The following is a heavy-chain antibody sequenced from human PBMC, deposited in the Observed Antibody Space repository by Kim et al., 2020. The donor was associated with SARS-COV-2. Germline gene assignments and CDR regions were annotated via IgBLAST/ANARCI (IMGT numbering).Heavy chain of an antibody. CDR2: T. CDR3: ARSAGAAAADY. Sequence: TNYAPKLQGRVTMTTDTSTSTAYMELRSLSSDDTAVYYCARSAGAAAADYWGQGTLVTVSS. D-gene: IGHD6-13*01. J-gene: IGHJ4*02. V-gene: IGHV1-18*01.